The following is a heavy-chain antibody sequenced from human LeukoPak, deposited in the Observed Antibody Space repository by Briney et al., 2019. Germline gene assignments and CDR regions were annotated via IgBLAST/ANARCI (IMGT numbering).Heavy chain of an antibody. Sequence: ESLKISCKGSGYSFTSYWIGWVRQMPGKGLEWMGIIYPGDSDTRYSPSFQGQVTISADKSISTAYLQWSSLKASDTAMYYCARGISSGSYYRNDAFDIWGQGTMVTVPS. CDR3: ARGISSGSYYRNDAFDI. D-gene: IGHD1-26*01. CDR2: IYPGDSDT. J-gene: IGHJ3*02. V-gene: IGHV5-51*01. CDR1: GYSFTSYW.